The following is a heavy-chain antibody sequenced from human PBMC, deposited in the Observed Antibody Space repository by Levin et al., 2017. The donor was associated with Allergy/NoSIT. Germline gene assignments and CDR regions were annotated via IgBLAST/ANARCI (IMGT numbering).Heavy chain of an antibody. J-gene: IGHJ4*02. Sequence: GGSLRLSCKGSGYSFTSYWISWVRQMPGKGLEWMGRIDPSDSYTNYSPSFQGHVTISADKSISTAYLQWSSLKASDTAMYYCARLSSSSWYSVYYFDYWGQGTLVTVSS. CDR3: ARLSSSSWYSVYYFDY. CDR1: GYSFTSYW. CDR2: IDPSDSYT. D-gene: IGHD6-13*01. V-gene: IGHV5-10-1*01.